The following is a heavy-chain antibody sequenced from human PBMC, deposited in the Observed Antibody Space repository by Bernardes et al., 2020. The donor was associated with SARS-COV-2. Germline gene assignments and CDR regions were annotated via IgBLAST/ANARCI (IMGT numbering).Heavy chain of an antibody. Sequence: GGSLRLSCTASGFTFSSYAMSWVRQAPGKGLEWVSTISGPGGSTYDADSVKGRFTISRDNSKNTAYLQMNSLRGEDTAVYYCARRPVGDAFDIWGQGTKGTVSS. D-gene: IGHD2-2*01. J-gene: IGHJ3*02. CDR1: GFTFSSYA. CDR3: ARRPVGDAFDI. V-gene: IGHV3-23*01. CDR2: ISGPGGST.